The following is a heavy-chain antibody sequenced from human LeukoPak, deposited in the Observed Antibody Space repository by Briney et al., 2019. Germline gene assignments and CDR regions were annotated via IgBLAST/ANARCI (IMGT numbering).Heavy chain of an antibody. Sequence: GGSLRLSCAASGFTFSSYSMNWVRQAPGKGLDWVSSISSSSSYIYYADSVKGRFTISRDNAKNSLYLQMNSLRAEDTAVYYCAKDRAYCGGDCYTFFDYWGQGTLVTVSS. CDR2: ISSSSSYI. D-gene: IGHD2-21*02. CDR3: AKDRAYCGGDCYTFFDY. V-gene: IGHV3-21*04. J-gene: IGHJ4*02. CDR1: GFTFSSYS.